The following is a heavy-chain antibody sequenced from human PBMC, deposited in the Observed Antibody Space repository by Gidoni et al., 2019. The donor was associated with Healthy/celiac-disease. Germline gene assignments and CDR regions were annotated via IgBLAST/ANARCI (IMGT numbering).Heavy chain of an antibody. CDR2: ISSSGRTI. V-gene: IGHV3-11*01. D-gene: IGHD3-10*01. CDR1: RFTFSEYY. CDR3: ARDGDYYGSGSYGSDY. Sequence: QVQLVESGGGLVKPGGSLTLSCVALRFTFSEYYMSWIRQAPGKGLEWVSYISSSGRTISYADSVKGRFTISRDNAKNSLYLQMNSLRAEDTAVYYCARDGDYYGSGSYGSDYWGQGTLVTVSS. J-gene: IGHJ4*02.